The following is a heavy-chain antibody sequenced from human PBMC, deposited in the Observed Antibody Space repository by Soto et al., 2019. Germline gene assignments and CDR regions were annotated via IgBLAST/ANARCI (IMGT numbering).Heavy chain of an antibody. CDR3: ARAYDSSGYYYDYYGMDV. CDR1: GYSFTIYW. CDR2: IYPGDSDT. V-gene: IGHV5-51*01. Sequence: GESLKISCKGSGYSFTIYWIGWVRQMPGKGLEWMGIIYPGDSDTRYSPSFQGQVTISADKSISTAYLQWSSLKASDTAMYYCARAYDSSGYYYDYYGMDVWGQGATVTVSS. D-gene: IGHD3-22*01. J-gene: IGHJ6*02.